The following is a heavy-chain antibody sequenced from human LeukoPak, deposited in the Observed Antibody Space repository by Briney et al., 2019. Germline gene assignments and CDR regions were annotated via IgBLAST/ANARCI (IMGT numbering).Heavy chain of an antibody. CDR2: ISAYNGNT. CDR1: GYTFTSYG. J-gene: IGHJ5*02. Sequence: GASVKVSCKASGYTFTSYGISWMRQAPGQGLEWMGWISAYNGNTNYAQKLQGRVTMTTDTSTSTAYMELRSLRSDDTAVYYCARDVARIVGAENWFDPWGQGTLVTVSS. V-gene: IGHV1-18*01. D-gene: IGHD1-26*01. CDR3: ARDVARIVGAENWFDP.